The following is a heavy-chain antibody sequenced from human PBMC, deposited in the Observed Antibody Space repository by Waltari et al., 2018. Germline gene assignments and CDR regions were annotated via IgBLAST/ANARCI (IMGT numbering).Heavy chain of an antibody. CDR3: ANPQWYYYDSSGYL. CDR1: GFTFSSYA. CDR2: ISGSGGST. D-gene: IGHD3-22*01. J-gene: IGHJ4*02. V-gene: IGHV3-23*04. Sequence: EVQLVESGGGLVQPGGSLRLSCAASGFTFSSYAMSWVRQAPGKGLEWVSAISGSGGSTYYAYSVKGRFTISRDNSKNTLYLQMNSLRAEDTAVYYCANPQWYYYDSSGYLGGQGTLVTVSS.